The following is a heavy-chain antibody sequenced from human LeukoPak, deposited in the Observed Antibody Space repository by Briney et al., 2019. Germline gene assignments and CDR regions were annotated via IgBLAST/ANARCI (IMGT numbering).Heavy chain of an antibody. V-gene: IGHV3-23*01. D-gene: IGHD3-3*01. CDR2: ITNNADAT. Sequence: GRSLRLSCAASGFTFRTFAMSWVRQAPGNGLEWVSHITNNADATYYADSVKGRFTVSRDNSNNILYLQLDSLRAEDAAVYYCAKDFWSGNYQSGGLDVWAQGSTVTVSS. CDR1: GFTFRTFA. J-gene: IGHJ6*02. CDR3: AKDFWSGNYQSGGLDV.